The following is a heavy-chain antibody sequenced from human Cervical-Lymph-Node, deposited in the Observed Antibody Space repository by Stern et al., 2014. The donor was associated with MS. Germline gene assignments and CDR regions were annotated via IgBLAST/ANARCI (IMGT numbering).Heavy chain of an antibody. J-gene: IGHJ5*02. D-gene: IGHD2-15*01. V-gene: IGHV1-18*01. CDR2: ISTYTGDT. CDR1: GYTFPNYG. CDR3: ARDVVIVVALHNWFDP. Sequence: QVQLVQSGAEVKKPGASVKVSCTASGYTFPNYGISWVRQAPGQGLEWMGWISTYTGDTHYAQKFQGRVTMTTDTSTTTAYMELRSLRSDDTAVYYCARDVVIVVALHNWFDPWGQGTLVTVSS.